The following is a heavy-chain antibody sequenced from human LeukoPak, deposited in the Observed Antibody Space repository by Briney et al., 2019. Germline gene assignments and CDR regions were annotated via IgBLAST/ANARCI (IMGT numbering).Heavy chain of an antibody. D-gene: IGHD3-22*01. CDR2: INPSGGST. CDR1: GYTFTSYY. Sequence: SSVKVSCKASGYTFTSYYMHWVRQAPGQGLEWMGIINPSGGSTSYAQKFQGRVTMTRDTSTSTVYMELSSLRSEDTAVYYCARPFHYFDSSGYSAYYFDFWGQGTLVTVSS. J-gene: IGHJ4*02. CDR3: ARPFHYFDSSGYSAYYFDF. V-gene: IGHV1-46*01.